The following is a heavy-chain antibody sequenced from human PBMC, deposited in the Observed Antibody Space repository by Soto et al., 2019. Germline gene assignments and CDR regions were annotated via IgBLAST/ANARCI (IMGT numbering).Heavy chain of an antibody. CDR2: IIPIFGTA. D-gene: IGHD6-6*01. J-gene: IGHJ6*02. Sequence: QVQLVQSGAEVKKPGSSVKVSCKASGGPFSSYAISWVRQAPGQGLEWMGGIIPIFGTANYAQKFQGRVTITADESTSTAYMELSSLRSEDTAVYYCASPVPLIAARPNYYGMDVWGQGTTVTVSS. V-gene: IGHV1-69*01. CDR3: ASPVPLIAARPNYYGMDV. CDR1: GGPFSSYA.